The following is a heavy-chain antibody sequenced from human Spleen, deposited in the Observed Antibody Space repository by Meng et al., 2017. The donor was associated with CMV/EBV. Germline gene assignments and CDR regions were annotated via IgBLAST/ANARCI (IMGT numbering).Heavy chain of an antibody. D-gene: IGHD6-6*01. V-gene: IGHV3-74*01. CDR2: INSDGSGT. CDR3: ARGPPYSSSSFFDY. CDR1: GFTFSNYW. Sequence: GGSLRLSCAASGFTFSNYWMHWVRQAPGKGLVWVSRINSDGSGTSYADSVKGRFTISRDNAKNTLFLQMNSLRAEDTAVYYCARGPPYSSSSFFDYWGQGTLVTVSS. J-gene: IGHJ4*02.